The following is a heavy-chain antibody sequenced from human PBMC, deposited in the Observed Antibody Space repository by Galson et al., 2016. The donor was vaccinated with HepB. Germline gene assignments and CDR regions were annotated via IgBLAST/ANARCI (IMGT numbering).Heavy chain of an antibody. CDR1: GYSFPSYR. J-gene: IGHJ5*02. CDR3: ARGTKISFSDDGSINGFDP. D-gene: IGHD1-14*01. CDR2: TAPSASYT. Sequence: QSGAEVTKPGASLRISCKGSGYSFPSYRISWVRQMPGKGLEWMGTTAPSASYTNSSPSFQSHVTIPGDNSISTDYLRWSSLKASDTAMYYCARGTKISFSDDGSINGFDPWGQGTLVTVSS. V-gene: IGHV5-10-1*01.